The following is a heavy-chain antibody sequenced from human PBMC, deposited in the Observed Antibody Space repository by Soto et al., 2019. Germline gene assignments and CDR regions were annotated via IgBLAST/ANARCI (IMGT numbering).Heavy chain of an antibody. D-gene: IGHD6-13*01. V-gene: IGHV5-10-1*01. CDR1: GYSFTSYW. Sequence: PGESLKISCKGSGYSFTSYWISWVRQMPGKGLVCMGRFDPSDSYTIYSPSFQGHVTISADKSISTAYLQWSSLKASDTAMYYCARLQAAAGDNDLTFDYWGQGTLVTVSS. CDR3: ARLQAAAGDNDLTFDY. J-gene: IGHJ4*02. CDR2: FDPSDSYT.